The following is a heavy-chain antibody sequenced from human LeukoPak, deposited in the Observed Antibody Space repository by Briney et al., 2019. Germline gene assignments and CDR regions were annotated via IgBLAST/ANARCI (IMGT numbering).Heavy chain of an antibody. CDR3: ARGPKTGWFDH. J-gene: IGHJ5*02. Sequence: SQTLSLTCAISGDSISSTSTAWHWIRQSPSRGLEWLGRTYYRSKWYTDYAESVKSRLVINPDASKNEFSLQMTSVTSSDTAIYFCARGPKTGWFDHWGQGTLVTVSS. CDR2: TYYRSKWYT. V-gene: IGHV6-1*01. CDR1: GDSISSTSTA. D-gene: IGHD3-9*01.